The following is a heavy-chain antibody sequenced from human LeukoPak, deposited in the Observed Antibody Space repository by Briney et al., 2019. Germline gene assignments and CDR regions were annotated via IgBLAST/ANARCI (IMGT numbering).Heavy chain of an antibody. CDR1: GFTFSDYY. CDR3: ARGDYGTFQH. V-gene: IGHV3-66*01. CDR2: IYGGDST. D-gene: IGHD4-17*01. Sequence: GGSLRLSCAASGFTFSDYYMSWIRQAPGKGLEWVSGIYGGDSTYYADSVKGRFTISRDNSKNTLYLQMNSLRAEDTAVYYCARGDYGTFQHWGQGTLVTVSS. J-gene: IGHJ1*01.